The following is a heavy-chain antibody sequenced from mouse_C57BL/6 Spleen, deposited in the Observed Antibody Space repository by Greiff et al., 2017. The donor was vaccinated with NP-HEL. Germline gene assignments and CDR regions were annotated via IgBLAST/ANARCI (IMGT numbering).Heavy chain of an antibody. Sequence: EVKLMESGGGLVQPGGSLSLSCAASGFTFTDYYMSWVRQPPGKALEWLGFIRNKANGYTTEYSASVKGRFTISSDNSQSILYLQMNALRAEDSATYYCARYYYGSSYGYFDYWGQGTTLTVSS. CDR3: ARYYYGSSYGYFDY. CDR2: IRNKANGYTT. CDR1: GFTFTDYY. J-gene: IGHJ2*01. V-gene: IGHV7-3*01. D-gene: IGHD1-1*01.